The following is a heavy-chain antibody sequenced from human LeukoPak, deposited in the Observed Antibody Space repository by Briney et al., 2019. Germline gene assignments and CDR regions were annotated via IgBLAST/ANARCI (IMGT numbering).Heavy chain of an antibody. CDR3: ARGYCSTSVCYNEVIGH. CDR2: ISGSGGST. CDR1: GFTFSSYA. Sequence: GGSLRLSCAASGFTFSSYAMSWVRQAPGKGLEWVSAISGSGGSTYYADSVKGRFTISRDNSKNTLYLQMNRLRAEDTAVYYCARGYCSTSVCYNEVIGHWGQGTLVTVSS. V-gene: IGHV3-23*01. J-gene: IGHJ4*02. D-gene: IGHD2-2*01.